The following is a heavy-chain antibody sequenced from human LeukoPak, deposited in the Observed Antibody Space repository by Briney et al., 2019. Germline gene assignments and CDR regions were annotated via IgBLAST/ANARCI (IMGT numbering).Heavy chain of an antibody. Sequence: AETLSLTCTVFGDSISDSKYFWGWIRLPPGKGLEWIGNFYSGGSTYYNPSLKSRVAISEDTSGKQFSLRLGSVTAADTAVYFCARVGSGLNLYYFDYWGQGILVTVSS. J-gene: IGHJ4*02. CDR3: ARVGSGLNLYYFDY. CDR2: FYSGGST. CDR1: GDSISDSKYF. V-gene: IGHV4-39*07. D-gene: IGHD3-3*01.